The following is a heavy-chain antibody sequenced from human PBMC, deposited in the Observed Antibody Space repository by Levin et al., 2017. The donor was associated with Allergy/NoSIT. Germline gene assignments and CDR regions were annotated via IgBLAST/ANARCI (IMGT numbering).Heavy chain of an antibody. CDR1: GFTFSSYA. J-gene: IGHJ4*02. D-gene: IGHD6-13*01. CDR3: AKDLSRPRFHIAERYDY. CDR2: ISGSGGST. V-gene: IGHV3-23*01. Sequence: GESLKISCAASGFTFSSYAMSWVRQAPGKGLEWVSAISGSGGSTYYADSVKGRFTISRDNSKNTLYLQMNSLRAEDTAVYYCAKDLSRPRFHIAERYDYWGQGTLVTVSS.